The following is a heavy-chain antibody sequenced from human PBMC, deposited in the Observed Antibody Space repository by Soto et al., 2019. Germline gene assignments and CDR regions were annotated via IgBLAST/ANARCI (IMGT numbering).Heavy chain of an antibody. Sequence: SVKVSCKASGGTFSSYTISWVRQAPGQGLEWMGRIIPILGIANYAQKFQGRVTITADKSTSTAYMELSSLRSEDTAVYYCAMEHVLRYFDWAPTPYYMDVWGKGTTVTVSS. V-gene: IGHV1-69*02. CDR1: GGTFSSYT. CDR2: IIPILGIA. J-gene: IGHJ6*03. CDR3: AMEHVLRYFDWAPTPYYMDV. D-gene: IGHD3-9*01.